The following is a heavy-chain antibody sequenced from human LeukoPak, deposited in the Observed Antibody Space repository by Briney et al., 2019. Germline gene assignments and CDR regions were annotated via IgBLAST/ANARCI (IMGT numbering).Heavy chain of an antibody. CDR3: ARDPNSSGWYLYFDY. CDR1: GYTFTSYG. J-gene: IGHJ4*02. V-gene: IGHV1-18*01. Sequence: ASVKVSCKASGYTFTSYGISWVRQAPGQGLEWMGWISAYNGNTNYAQKLQGRVTMTTDTSTSTACMELRGLRSDDTAVYYCARDPNSSGWYLYFDYWGQGTLSPSPQ. CDR2: ISAYNGNT. D-gene: IGHD6-19*01.